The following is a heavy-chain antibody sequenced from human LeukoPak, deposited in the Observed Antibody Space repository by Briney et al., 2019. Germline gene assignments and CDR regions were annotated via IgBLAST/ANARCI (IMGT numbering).Heavy chain of an antibody. Sequence: ASVKVSCKASGYTFTGYYMHWVRQAPGQGLEWMGWINPNSGGTNYAQKFQGRVTMTRDTSISTAYMELSRLRSDDTAVYYCARRGTAMVTEDDYWGQGTLVTVSS. V-gene: IGHV1-2*02. CDR1: GYTFTGYY. J-gene: IGHJ4*02. CDR3: ARRGTAMVTEDDY. CDR2: INPNSGGT. D-gene: IGHD5-18*01.